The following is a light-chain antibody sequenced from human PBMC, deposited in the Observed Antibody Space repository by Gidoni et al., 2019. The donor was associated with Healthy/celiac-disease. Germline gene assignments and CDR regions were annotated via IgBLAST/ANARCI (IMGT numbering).Light chain of an antibody. V-gene: IGKV1-39*01. CDR3: QQSYSTPVT. CDR1: QSISSY. CDR2: AAS. Sequence: DIQMTQPPSSLSASVGDRVTITCRASQSISSYLNWYQQKPGKAPKLLIYAASSLHSGVPSRFSGSGSGTDFTLTISSLQPEDFATYYCQQSYSTPVTFGPGTKVDIK. J-gene: IGKJ3*01.